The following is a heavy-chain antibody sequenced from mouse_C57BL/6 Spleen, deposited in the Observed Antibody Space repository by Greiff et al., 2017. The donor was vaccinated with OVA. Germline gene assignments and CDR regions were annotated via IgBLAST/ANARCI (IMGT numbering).Heavy chain of an antibody. V-gene: IGHV1-72*01. D-gene: IGHD2-2*01. Sequence: QVQLQQPGAELVKPLSSVQLSCKASVYTFTSYWMPCVPPIPGRFLSLIGMIDPNSGGTKYNEKFKSKATLTVDKPSSTAYMQLSSLTSEDSAVYYCANDYGSWFAYWGQGTLVTVSA. CDR2: IDPNSGGT. CDR1: VYTFTSYW. CDR3: ANDYGSWFAY. J-gene: IGHJ3*01.